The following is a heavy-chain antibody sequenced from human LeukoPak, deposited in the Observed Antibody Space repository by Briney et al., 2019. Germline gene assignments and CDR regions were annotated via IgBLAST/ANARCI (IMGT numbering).Heavy chain of an antibody. CDR2: IYSGGST. CDR3: ARARGYSFGLNY. J-gene: IGHJ4*02. V-gene: IGHV3-53*01. D-gene: IGHD5-18*01. CDR1: GFTVSSNY. Sequence: GGSLRLSCAASGFTVSSNYMSRVRQAPGKGLEWVSVIYSGGSTYYADSVKGRFTISRDNSKNTLYLQMNSLRAEDTAVYYCARARGYSFGLNYWGQGTLVTVSS.